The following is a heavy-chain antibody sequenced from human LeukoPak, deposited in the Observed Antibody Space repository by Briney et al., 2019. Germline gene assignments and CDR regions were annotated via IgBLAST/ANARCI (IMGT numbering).Heavy chain of an antibody. CDR1: GGSISSYY. V-gene: IGHV4-59*01. D-gene: IGHD3-10*01. CDR2: IYYSGST. J-gene: IGHJ4*02. Sequence: SETLSLTCTVSGGSISSYYWSWIRQPPGKGLEWIGYIYYSGSTNYNPSLESRVTISVDTSKNQFSLKLSSVTAADTAVYYCARLTYGSGSYYKPKFDYWGQGTLVTVSS. CDR3: ARLTYGSGSYYKPKFDY.